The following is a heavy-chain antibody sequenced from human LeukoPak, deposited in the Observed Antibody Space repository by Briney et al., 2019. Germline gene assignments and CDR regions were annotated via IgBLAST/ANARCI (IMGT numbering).Heavy chain of an antibody. CDR2: ISWNSGSI. CDR3: AREGPRGNSQFDY. Sequence: GGSLRLSCEASGFIFDDYGMHWVRQVPGKGLEWVSGISWNSGSIGYADSVKGRLTISRDNSKNTLYLQMNSLRAEDTAIYYCAREGPRGNSQFDYWGQGTLVTVSS. V-gene: IGHV3-9*01. J-gene: IGHJ4*02. CDR1: GFIFDDYG. D-gene: IGHD2/OR15-2a*01.